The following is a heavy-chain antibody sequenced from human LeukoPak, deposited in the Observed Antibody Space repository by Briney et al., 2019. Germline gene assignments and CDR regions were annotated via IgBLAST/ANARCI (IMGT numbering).Heavy chain of an antibody. CDR2: INPNSGGT. J-gene: IGHJ3*02. V-gene: IGHV1-2*02. CDR1: GYTFTSYY. Sequence: ASVKVSCKASGYTFTSYYMHWVRQAPGQGLEWMGWINPNSGGTKYAQNFQGRVTMTRDTSISTAYMELSRLRSDDTAVYYCARDTAMYLDDAFDIWGQGTMVTVSS. D-gene: IGHD5-18*01. CDR3: ARDTAMYLDDAFDI.